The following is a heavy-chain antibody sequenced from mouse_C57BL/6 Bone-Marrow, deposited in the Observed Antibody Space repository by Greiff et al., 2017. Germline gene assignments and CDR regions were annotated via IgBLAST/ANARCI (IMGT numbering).Heavy chain of an antibody. Sequence: VQLQQSGPELVKPGASVKIPCKASGYTFTDYNMDWVKQSHGKSLEWIGDINPNNGGTIYNQKFKGKATLTVDKSSSTAYMELRSLTSEDTAVYYCARELDSSGDVLMDYWGQGTSVTVSS. CDR2: INPNNGGT. CDR3: ARELDSSGDVLMDY. V-gene: IGHV1-18*01. J-gene: IGHJ4*01. CDR1: GYTFTDYN. D-gene: IGHD3-2*02.